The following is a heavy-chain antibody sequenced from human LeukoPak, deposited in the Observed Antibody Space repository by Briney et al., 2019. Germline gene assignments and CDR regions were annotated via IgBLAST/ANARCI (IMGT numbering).Heavy chain of an antibody. CDR3: ARLYYYDSSGYPPLDY. Sequence: GGSLRLSCVASGFTFSSYWMSWVRQAPGKGLEWVANIKQDGSEKYYVDSVKGRFTISRDNAKNSLYLQMSSLRAEDTAVYYCARLYYYDSSGYPPLDYWGQGTLVTVSS. D-gene: IGHD3-22*01. CDR2: IKQDGSEK. J-gene: IGHJ4*02. V-gene: IGHV3-7*01. CDR1: GFTFSSYW.